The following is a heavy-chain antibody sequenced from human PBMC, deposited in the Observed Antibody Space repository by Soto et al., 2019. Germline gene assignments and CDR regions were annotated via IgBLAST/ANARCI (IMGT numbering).Heavy chain of an antibody. CDR3: ARVRSYGGNLIDY. D-gene: IGHD4-17*01. Sequence: SVKVSCTASAGSFISYAIIWGRQAPGQGLEWMGGIIPIFGTANYAQKFQGRVTITADESTSTAYMELSSLRSEDTAVYYCARVRSYGGNLIDYWGQGTLVTVSS. J-gene: IGHJ4*02. V-gene: IGHV1-69*01. CDR2: IIPIFGTA. CDR1: AGSFISYA.